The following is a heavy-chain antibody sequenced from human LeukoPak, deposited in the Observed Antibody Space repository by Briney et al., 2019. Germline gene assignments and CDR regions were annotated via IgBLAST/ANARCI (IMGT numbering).Heavy chain of an antibody. CDR1: GFTFSDYY. CDR2: ISSSGSTI. J-gene: IGHJ6*02. CDR3: ARLPEPYYYYGMDV. V-gene: IGHV3-11*01. Sequence: GGSLRLSCAASGFTFSDYYMSWIRQAPGKGLEWVSYISSSGSTIYYADSVKGRFTISRDNAKNSLYLRMNSLRAEDTAVYYCARLPEPYYYYGMDVWGQGTTVTVSS.